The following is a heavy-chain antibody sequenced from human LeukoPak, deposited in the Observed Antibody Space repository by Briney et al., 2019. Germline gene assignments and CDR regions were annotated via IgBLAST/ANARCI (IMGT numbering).Heavy chain of an antibody. CDR3: ARHVWDSSGWYPSRGYFDY. J-gene: IGHJ4*02. V-gene: IGHV5-10-1*01. CDR2: IDPSDSYT. Sequence: KPGESLKISCKGSGYSINNYWIAWVRQMPGKGLEWMGRIDPSDSYTNYSPSFQGHVTISADKSISTAYLQWSSLKASDTAMYYCARHVWDSSGWYPSRGYFDYWGQGTLVTVSS. D-gene: IGHD6-19*01. CDR1: GYSINNYW.